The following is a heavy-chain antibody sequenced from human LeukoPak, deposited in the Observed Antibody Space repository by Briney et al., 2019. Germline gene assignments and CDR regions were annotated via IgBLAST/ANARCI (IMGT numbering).Heavy chain of an antibody. CDR3: AKSYYDSSGYYYVLDY. V-gene: IGHV1-2*06. CDR1: GYTLTGYY. CDR2: INPNSGGT. J-gene: IGHJ4*02. Sequence: ASVKVSCKASGYTLTGYYMHWVRQAPGQGLEWMGRINPNSGGTNYAQKFQGRVTMTRDTSISTAYMEPSRLRSDDTAVYYCAKSYYDSSGYYYVLDYWGQGTLVTVSS. D-gene: IGHD3-22*01.